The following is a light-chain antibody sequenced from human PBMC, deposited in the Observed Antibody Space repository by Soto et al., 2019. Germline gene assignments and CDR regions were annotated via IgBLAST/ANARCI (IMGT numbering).Light chain of an antibody. Sequence: EIVLTQSPGAMSLSPGETATLSCRASQKVATMYLIWYQQKPGQAPRLLIYGASSRATGIPDRFSGSGSGTDLPLTISRLEHEDFAVYYCQQYGTSPRYTFGQGTKLESK. V-gene: IGKV3-20*01. CDR3: QQYGTSPRYT. J-gene: IGKJ2*01. CDR2: GAS. CDR1: QKVATMY.